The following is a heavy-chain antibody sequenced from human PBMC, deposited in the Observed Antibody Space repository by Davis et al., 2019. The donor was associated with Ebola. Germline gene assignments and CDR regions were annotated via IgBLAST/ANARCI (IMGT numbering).Heavy chain of an antibody. V-gene: IGHV4-4*02. CDR1: GDSISSRNW. CDR2: IYHGGNT. Sequence: SETLSLTCAASGDSISSRNWWSWVRQLPGKGLEWIGEIYHGGNTNYNPSLKSRAIISVDKSKNQFSLKLSSVTAADTAVYYCARGSGGRRAVAGIWSRATGYWYFDLWGRGTLVTVSS. D-gene: IGHD6-19*01. CDR3: ARGSGGRRAVAGIWSRATGYWYFDL. J-gene: IGHJ2*01.